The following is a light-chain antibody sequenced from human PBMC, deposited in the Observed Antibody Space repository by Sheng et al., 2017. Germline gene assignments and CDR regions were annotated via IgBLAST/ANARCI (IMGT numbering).Light chain of an antibody. Sequence: DFQMTQSPSSLSASIGDRVTITCRASQGISNHLAWYQQRPGKVPKVLIYASYSLQSGVPSRFRGNGSGTDFTLTISNLQPEDFATYYCQSYNRVPRSFGPGTRV. CDR1: QGISNH. CDR2: ASY. CDR3: QSYNRVPRS. J-gene: IGKJ3*01. V-gene: IGKV1-27*01.